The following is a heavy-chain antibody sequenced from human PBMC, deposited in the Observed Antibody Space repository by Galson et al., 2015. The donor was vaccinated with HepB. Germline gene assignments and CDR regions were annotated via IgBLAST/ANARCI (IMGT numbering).Heavy chain of an antibody. D-gene: IGHD1-26*01. CDR3: AKDMYSGSYRGADY. V-gene: IGHV3-9*01. Sequence: SLRLSCAASGFTFDDYAMHWVRQAPGKGLEWVSGISWNSGSIGYADSVKGRFTTSRDNAKNSLYLQMNSLRAEDTALYYCAKDMYSGSYRGADYWGQGTLVTVSS. CDR2: ISWNSGSI. CDR1: GFTFDDYA. J-gene: IGHJ4*02.